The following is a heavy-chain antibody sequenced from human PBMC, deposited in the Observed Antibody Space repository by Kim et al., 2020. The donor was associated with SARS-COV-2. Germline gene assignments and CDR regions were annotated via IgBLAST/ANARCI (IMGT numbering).Heavy chain of an antibody. V-gene: IGHV1-2*06. J-gene: IGHJ6*02. CDR3: ARVLYYDILTRIRGGMDV. Sequence: ASVKVSCKASGYTFTGYYMHWVRQAPGQGLEWMGRINPNSGGTNYAQKFQGRVTMTRDTSISTAYMELSRLRSDDTAVYYCARVLYYDILTRIRGGMDVWGQGTKVTVSS. CDR2: INPNSGGT. CDR1: GYTFTGYY. D-gene: IGHD3-9*01.